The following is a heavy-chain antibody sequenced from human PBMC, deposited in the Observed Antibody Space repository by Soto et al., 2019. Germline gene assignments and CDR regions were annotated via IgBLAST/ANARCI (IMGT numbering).Heavy chain of an antibody. V-gene: IGHV3-23*01. CDR1: GFTFSSYA. J-gene: IGHJ3*02. CDR2: ISGSGGST. D-gene: IGHD2-2*01. CDR3: AKEDLLDTPIIVVVPAAPDNDAFDI. Sequence: GGSLRLSCAASGFTFSSYAMSWVRQAPGKGLEWVSAISGSGGSTYYADSVKGRFTISRDNSKNTLYLQMNSLRAEDTAVYYCAKEDLLDTPIIVVVPAAPDNDAFDIWGQGTMVTVSS.